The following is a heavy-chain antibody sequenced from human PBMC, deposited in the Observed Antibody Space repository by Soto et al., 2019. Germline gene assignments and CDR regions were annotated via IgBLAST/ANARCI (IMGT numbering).Heavy chain of an antibody. CDR2: ISYDGSNK. V-gene: IGHV3-30-3*01. J-gene: IGHJ3*02. D-gene: IGHD3-22*01. CDR3: ARDRLYDSSGYYWDAFDI. CDR1: GFTFSSYA. Sequence: PGGSLRLSCAASGFTFSSYAMHWVRQAPGKGLEWVAVISYDGSNKYYADSVKGRFTISRDNSKNTLYLQMNSLRAEDTAVYYCARDRLYDSSGYYWDAFDIWGQGTMVTVSS.